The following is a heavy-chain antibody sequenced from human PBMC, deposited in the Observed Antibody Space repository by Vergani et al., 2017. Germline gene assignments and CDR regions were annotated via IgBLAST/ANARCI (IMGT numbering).Heavy chain of an antibody. CDR2: IKQDGSEK. Sequence: EVQLVESGGGLVKPGGSLRLSCAASGFTFSSYSMNWVRQAPGKGLEWVANIKQDGSEKYYVDSVKGRFTISRDNAKNSLYLQMNSLRAEDTAVYYCAKEILDYDFWSGYYSPDYWGQGTLVTVSS. D-gene: IGHD3-3*01. CDR3: AKEILDYDFWSGYYSPDY. V-gene: IGHV3-7*03. CDR1: GFTFSSYS. J-gene: IGHJ4*02.